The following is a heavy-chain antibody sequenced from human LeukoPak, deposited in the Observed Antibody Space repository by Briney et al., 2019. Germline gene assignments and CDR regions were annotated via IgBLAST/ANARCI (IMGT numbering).Heavy chain of an antibody. CDR3: ARHDISSWTFDY. J-gene: IGHJ4*02. CDR1: GGSISSYY. Sequence: PSETLSLTCTVSGGSISSYYWNWIRQPPGKGLQWIGYIYYSGSTNYNPSLKSRVTVSVDTSKNQFSLKLSSVTAADTAMYYCARHDISSWTFDYWGQGTLVTVSS. CDR2: IYYSGST. D-gene: IGHD6-13*01. V-gene: IGHV4-59*08.